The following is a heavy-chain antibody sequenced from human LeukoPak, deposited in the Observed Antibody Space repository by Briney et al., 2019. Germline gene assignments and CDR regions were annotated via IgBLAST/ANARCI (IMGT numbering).Heavy chain of an antibody. CDR1: GYTLTELS. CDR3: ATGTTVTTWGAFDI. CDR2: FDPEDGET. D-gene: IGHD4-17*01. J-gene: IGHJ3*02. V-gene: IGHV1-24*01. Sequence: ASVKVSCKVSGYTLTELSMHWVRQAPGKGPEWMGGFDPEDGETIYAQKFQGRVTMTEDTSTDTAYMELSSLRSEDTAVYYCATGTTVTTWGAFDIWGQGTMVTVSS.